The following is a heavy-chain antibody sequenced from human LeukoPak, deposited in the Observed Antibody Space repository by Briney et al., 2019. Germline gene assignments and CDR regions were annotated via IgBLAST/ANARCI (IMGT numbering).Heavy chain of an antibody. V-gene: IGHV3-7*01. CDR1: GFTFSSYW. D-gene: IGHD3-3*01. CDR3: ARRVGMVITVAFDY. Sequence: AGGYLRLSCAASGFTFSSYWMSWVRQAPGQGLEWVANIKQDGSEKYYVDSVKGRFTISRDNAKNSLYLQMNSLRAEDTAVYYCARRVGMVITVAFDYWGQGTLVTVSS. CDR2: IKQDGSEK. J-gene: IGHJ4*02.